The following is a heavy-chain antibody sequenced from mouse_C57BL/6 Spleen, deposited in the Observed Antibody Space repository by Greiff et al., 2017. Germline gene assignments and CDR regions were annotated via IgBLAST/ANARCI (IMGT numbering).Heavy chain of an antibody. CDR2: IYPRSGNT. D-gene: IGHD2-1*01. V-gene: IGHV1-81*01. CDR1: GYTFTSYG. J-gene: IGHJ2*01. Sequence: QVQLQQSGAELARPGASVKLSCKASGYTFTSYGISWVKQRTGQGLEWIGEIYPRSGNTYYNEKFKGKATLTADKSSSTAYMELRSLTSEDSAVYFCARSYGNSYYFDYWGQGTTLTVSS. CDR3: ARSYGNSYYFDY.